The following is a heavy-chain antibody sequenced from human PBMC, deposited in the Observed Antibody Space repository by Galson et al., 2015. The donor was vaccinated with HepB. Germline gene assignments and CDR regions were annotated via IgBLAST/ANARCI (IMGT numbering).Heavy chain of an antibody. CDR1: GGSFSGYY. CDR3: ARARSVQRSFRSATSYPNYYFDY. CDR2: ITHSGST. V-gene: IGHV4-34*01. Sequence: LSLTCAVYGGSFSGYYWSWIRQPPGKGLEWIGEITHSGSTNYNPSLKSRVAISVDTSTNQFSLKLSSVTAADTAVYYCARARSVQRSFRSATSYPNYYFDYWGQGTLVTVSS. D-gene: IGHD2-2*01. J-gene: IGHJ4*02.